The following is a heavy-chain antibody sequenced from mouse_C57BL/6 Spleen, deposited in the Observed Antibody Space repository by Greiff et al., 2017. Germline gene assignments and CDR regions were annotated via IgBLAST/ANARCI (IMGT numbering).Heavy chain of an antibody. CDR2: IDPETGGT. D-gene: IGHD3-2*02. J-gene: IGHJ4*01. CDR3: TRSGYYAMDY. V-gene: IGHV1-15*01. Sequence: QVQLKESGAELVRPGASVTLSCKASGYTFTDYEMHWVKQTPVHGLEWIGAIDPETGGTAYNQKFKGKAILTADKSSSTAYMELSSLTSEDSAVYYCTRSGYYAMDYWGQGTSVTVSS. CDR1: GYTFTDYE.